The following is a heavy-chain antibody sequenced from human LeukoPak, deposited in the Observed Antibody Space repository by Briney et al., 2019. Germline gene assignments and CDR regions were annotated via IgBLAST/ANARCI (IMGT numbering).Heavy chain of an antibody. CDR1: GGPISSYY. D-gene: IGHD3-22*01. V-gene: IGHV4-59*01. CDR3: AREGPYDSSGYSYFQH. J-gene: IGHJ1*01. Sequence: PSETLSLTCTVSGGPISSYYWSWIRQPPGKGLEWIGYIYYSGSTNYNPSLKSRVTMSVDTSKNQFSLKLSSVTAADTAVYYCAREGPYDSSGYSYFQHWGQGTLVTVSS. CDR2: IYYSGST.